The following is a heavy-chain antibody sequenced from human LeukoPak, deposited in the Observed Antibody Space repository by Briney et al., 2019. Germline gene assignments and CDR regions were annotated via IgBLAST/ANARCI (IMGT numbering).Heavy chain of an antibody. Sequence: SETLSLTCAVSGDSISSGGNSWTWIRQTPGKGLEWIGHIYYSGTTYYNPSLKGRVNISPDTSKNHFFLKLSSVTAADTAVYFCARGNNAWVATTTFDIWGQGTMVTVPS. D-gene: IGHD2-15*01. V-gene: IGHV4-30-4*07. CDR2: IYYSGTT. J-gene: IGHJ3*02. CDR3: ARGNNAWVATTTFDI. CDR1: GDSISSGGNS.